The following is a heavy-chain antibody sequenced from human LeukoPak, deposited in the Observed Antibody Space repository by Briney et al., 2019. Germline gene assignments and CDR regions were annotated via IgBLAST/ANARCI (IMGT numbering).Heavy chain of an antibody. CDR1: GGSISSGSYY. D-gene: IGHD3-9*01. V-gene: IGHV4-61*01. Sequence: ASQTLSLTCTVSGGSISSGSYYWSWIRQPPGKGLEWIGYIYYSGSTNYNPSLKSRVTISVDTSKNQFSLKLSSVTAADTAVYYCARELRYFDWLDEGAFDYWGQGTLVTVSS. CDR2: IYYSGST. J-gene: IGHJ4*02. CDR3: ARELRYFDWLDEGAFDY.